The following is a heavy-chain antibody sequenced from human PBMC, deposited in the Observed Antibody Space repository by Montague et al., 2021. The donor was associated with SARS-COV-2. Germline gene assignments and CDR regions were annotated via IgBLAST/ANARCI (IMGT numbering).Heavy chain of an antibody. D-gene: IGHD3-3*01. J-gene: IGHJ3*02. CDR1: GDSISNYY. V-gene: IGHV4-59*08. CDR3: ARHSGRDTIFGVVIRADAFDI. CDR2: IYYNGST. Sequence: SETLSLTCTVSGDSISNYYWNWIRQPPGKGMEWIGYIYYNGSTKYKPSLKSRVTISGDTSKNQFSLKLSSVTAADTAVYYCARHSGRDTIFGVVIRADAFDIRGQGTMVTVSS.